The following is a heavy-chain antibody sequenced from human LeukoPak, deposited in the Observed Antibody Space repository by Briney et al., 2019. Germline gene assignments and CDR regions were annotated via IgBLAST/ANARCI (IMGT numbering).Heavy chain of an antibody. Sequence: GGSLRLSCAASGFIFSNYGMHWVRQAPGKGLEWVAVMSYDGSNKYYADSVKGRFTISRDNSNNTLYLQMISLRAEDTAVFYCAKDALAYCGADCYALLGMNVWGQGTTVTVSS. CDR1: GFIFSNYG. CDR2: MSYDGSNK. D-gene: IGHD2-21*02. CDR3: AKDALAYCGADCYALLGMNV. J-gene: IGHJ6*02. V-gene: IGHV3-30*18.